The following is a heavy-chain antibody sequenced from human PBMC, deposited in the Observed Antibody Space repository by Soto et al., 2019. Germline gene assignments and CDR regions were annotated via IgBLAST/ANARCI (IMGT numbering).Heavy chain of an antibody. Sequence: GGSLRLSCAASGFTFSSYAMHWVRQAPGKGLEWVAVISYDGSNKYYADSVKGRFTISRDNSKNTLYLQMNSLRAEDTAVYYCARDGFDPHAFDIWGQGTMVT. J-gene: IGHJ3*02. CDR1: GFTFSSYA. D-gene: IGHD2-2*03. CDR2: ISYDGSNK. V-gene: IGHV3-30-3*01. CDR3: ARDGFDPHAFDI.